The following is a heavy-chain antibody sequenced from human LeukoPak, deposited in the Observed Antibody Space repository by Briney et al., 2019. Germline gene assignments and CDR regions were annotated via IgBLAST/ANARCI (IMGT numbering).Heavy chain of an antibody. V-gene: IGHV4-4*07. J-gene: IGHJ6*03. CDR1: GGSISSYY. D-gene: IGHD3-3*01. Sequence: SETLSLTCTVSGGSISSYYWSWIRQSAGKGLEWNGRIYTSGSTNYNPSLKSRVTMSVDTSKNQFSLKLSSVTAADTAVYYCARDGENYDFWSGYYTFQDYYYYMDVWGKGTTVTVSS. CDR3: ARDGENYDFWSGYYTFQDYYYYMDV. CDR2: IYTSGST.